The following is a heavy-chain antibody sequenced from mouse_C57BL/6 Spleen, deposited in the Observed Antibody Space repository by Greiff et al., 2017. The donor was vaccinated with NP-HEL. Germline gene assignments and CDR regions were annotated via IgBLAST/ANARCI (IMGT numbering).Heavy chain of an antibody. V-gene: IGHV10-1*01. D-gene: IGHD2-5*01. J-gene: IGHJ3*01. Sequence: EVQLVESGGGLVQPKGSLKLSCAASGFSFNTYAMNWVRQAPGKGLEWVARIRSKSNNYATYYADSVKDRFTISRDDSESMLYLQMNNLKTEDTAMYYCVRESRSNYSLFAYWGQGTLVTVSA. CDR1: GFSFNTYA. CDR3: VRESRSNYSLFAY. CDR2: IRSKSNNYAT.